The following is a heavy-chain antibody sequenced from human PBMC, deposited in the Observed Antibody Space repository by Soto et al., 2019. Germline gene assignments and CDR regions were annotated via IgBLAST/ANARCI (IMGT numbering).Heavy chain of an antibody. CDR2: IYHSGST. Sequence: SETLSLTCAFSCGSIISSNWWSWVRQPPGKGLERIGEIYHSGSTNYNPSLKSRVTISVDKSKNQFSLKLSSVTAADTAVYYCARAGHCSGGSCLTYYYYYGMDVWGQGTTVTVSS. V-gene: IGHV4-4*02. CDR3: ARAGHCSGGSCLTYYYYYGMDV. CDR1: CGSIISSNW. D-gene: IGHD2-15*01. J-gene: IGHJ6*02.